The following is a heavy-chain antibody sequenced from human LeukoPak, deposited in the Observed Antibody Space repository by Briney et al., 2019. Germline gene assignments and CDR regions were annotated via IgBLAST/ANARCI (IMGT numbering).Heavy chain of an antibody. Sequence: PGGSLRLSCAASGFNFSISAMSWVRQAPGQGLEWVSAISGSGGSTYYADSVEGRFIVSRDNSKNTLFLQLNSLRAEDTAVYYCAKPPQYSGSFISRRYFKHWGQGTLVTVSS. CDR2: ISGSGGST. CDR1: GFNFSISA. J-gene: IGHJ1*01. CDR3: AKPPQYSGSFISRRYFKH. V-gene: IGHV3-23*01. D-gene: IGHD1-26*01.